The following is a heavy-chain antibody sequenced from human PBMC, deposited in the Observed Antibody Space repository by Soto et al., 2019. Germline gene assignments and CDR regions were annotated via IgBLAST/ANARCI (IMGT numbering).Heavy chain of an antibody. J-gene: IGHJ6*02. D-gene: IGHD3-10*01. CDR2: IIPIFGTA. V-gene: IGHV1-69*01. Sequence: QVQLVQSGAEVKKPGSSVKVSCKASGGTFSSYAISWVRQAPGQGLEWMGGIIPIFGTANYAQKFQGRVTITADESTSTAYMELSSLRSEHTAVYYCARDLRTMAMGYYYGMDVWGQGTTVTVSS. CDR1: GGTFSSYA. CDR3: ARDLRTMAMGYYYGMDV.